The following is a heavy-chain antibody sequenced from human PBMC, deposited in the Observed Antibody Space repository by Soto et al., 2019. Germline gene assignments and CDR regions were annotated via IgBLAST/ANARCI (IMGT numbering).Heavy chain of an antibody. Sequence: PGEFLKISCKGSGDSFTSYWIGWVRQVPGKGLEWMGIIYPGDSDTRYSPSFQGQVTISADKSISTAYLQWSSLKASDTAMYYCARHQVATDAFDIWGQGTMVTVSS. CDR3: ARHQVATDAFDI. J-gene: IGHJ3*02. V-gene: IGHV5-51*01. CDR2: IYPGDSDT. CDR1: GDSFTSYW. D-gene: IGHD5-12*01.